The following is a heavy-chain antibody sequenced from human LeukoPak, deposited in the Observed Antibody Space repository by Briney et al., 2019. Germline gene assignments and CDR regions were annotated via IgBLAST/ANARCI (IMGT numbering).Heavy chain of an antibody. CDR2: IKSKTDGGTT. V-gene: IGHV3-15*01. D-gene: IGHD4-17*01. CDR3: TTDGDYGDYRGDAFDI. CDR1: GFTFSSYG. Sequence: GGSLRLSCAASGFTFSSYGMHWVRQAPGKGLEWVGRIKSKTDGGTTDYAAPVKGRFTISRDDSKNTLYLQMNSLKTEDTAVYYCTTDGDYGDYRGDAFDIWGQGTMVTVSS. J-gene: IGHJ3*02.